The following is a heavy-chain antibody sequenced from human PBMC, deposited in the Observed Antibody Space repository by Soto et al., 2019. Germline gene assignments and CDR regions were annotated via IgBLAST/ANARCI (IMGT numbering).Heavy chain of an antibody. CDR3: ARDGSDGANYYGSGSYYYYYGMDV. CDR2: IYYSGST. Sequence: SETLSLTCTVSGGSISSYYWSWIRQPPGKGLEWIGYIYYSGSTNYNPSLKSRVTISVDTSKNQSSLKLSSVTAADMAVYYCARDGSDGANYYGSGSYYYYYGMDVWGQGTTVTVSS. D-gene: IGHD3-10*01. CDR1: GGSISSYY. J-gene: IGHJ6*02. V-gene: IGHV4-59*01.